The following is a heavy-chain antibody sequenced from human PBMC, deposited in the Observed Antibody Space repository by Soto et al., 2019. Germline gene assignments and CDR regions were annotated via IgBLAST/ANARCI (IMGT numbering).Heavy chain of an antibody. CDR2: ITGGSGFT. D-gene: IGHD1-26*01. CDR3: AKSGPTNYLDF. J-gene: IGHJ4*02. V-gene: IGHV3-23*01. Sequence: EVQLLESGGGFVQPGGSLRLSCAASGFTFSTFAMNWVRQAPGKGLEWVSGITGGSGFTFYADSVKGRFTISRDDSENTLFLQMSSLRAEDTAKYYCAKSGPTNYLDFWGQGPLVTVSS. CDR1: GFTFSTFA.